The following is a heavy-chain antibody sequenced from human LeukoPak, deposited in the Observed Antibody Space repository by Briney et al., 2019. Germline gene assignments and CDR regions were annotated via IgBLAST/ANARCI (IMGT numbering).Heavy chain of an antibody. J-gene: IGHJ4*02. CDR3: ARDGTTGTIEY. CDR1: SYSISSGYY. Sequence: NPSETLSLTCIVSSYSISSGYYWGWIRQPPGKGLEWIGNIYHSGSTYYNPSLKSRVTISVDTSKNQFSLKLSSATAADTAVYYCARDGTTGTIEYWGQGTLVTVSS. V-gene: IGHV4-38-2*02. D-gene: IGHD1-1*01. CDR2: IYHSGST.